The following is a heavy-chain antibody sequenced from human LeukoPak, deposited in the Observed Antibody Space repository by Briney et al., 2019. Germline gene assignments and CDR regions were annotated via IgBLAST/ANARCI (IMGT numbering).Heavy chain of an antibody. V-gene: IGHV3-64*01. CDR3: ARDYSSSWYGPGDY. CDR2: ISSNGGST. CDR1: GFTFSSYA. Sequence: GGSLRLSCAASGFTFSSYAMHWVRQAPGKGLEYVSAISSNGGSTYYANSVKGRFTISRDNSKNTLYLQMGSLRAGDMAVYYCARDYSSSWYGPGDYWGQGTLVTVSS. J-gene: IGHJ4*02. D-gene: IGHD6-13*01.